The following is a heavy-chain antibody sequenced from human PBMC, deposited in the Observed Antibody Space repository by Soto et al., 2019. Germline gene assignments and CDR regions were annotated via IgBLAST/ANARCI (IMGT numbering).Heavy chain of an antibody. J-gene: IGHJ4*02. CDR3: ARVDFRSYVWGPFIGY. V-gene: IGHV1-2*02. D-gene: IGHD3-16*01. CDR1: GYTFTDYY. CDR2: INPNRGGT. Sequence: GASVKVSCKASGYTFTDYYMHWVRQAPGQGLEWMGWINPNRGGTNYAQRFQGRVTMTRDTSISTAYMELSRLTSDDTAVYYCARVDFRSYVWGPFIGYWGQETLFTVSS.